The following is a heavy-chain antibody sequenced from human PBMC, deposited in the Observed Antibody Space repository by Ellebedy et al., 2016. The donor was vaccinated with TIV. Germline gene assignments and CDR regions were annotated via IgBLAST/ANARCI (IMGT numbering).Heavy chain of an antibody. Sequence: SETLSLTCAVYGGSFSGYYWSWVRQPPGKGLEWIGEVNHSGSTNYNPSLKSRATISLDTSTKQFSLKLNSVTAADTAVYYCARVGTSMVSGWFDPWGQGTLVTVSS. J-gene: IGHJ5*02. V-gene: IGHV4-34*01. D-gene: IGHD2-8*01. CDR1: GGSFSGYY. CDR2: VNHSGST. CDR3: ARVGTSMVSGWFDP.